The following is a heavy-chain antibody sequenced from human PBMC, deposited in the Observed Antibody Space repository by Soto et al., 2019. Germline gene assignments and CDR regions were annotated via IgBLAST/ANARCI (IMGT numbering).Heavy chain of an antibody. CDR1: GYTFTSYY. D-gene: IGHD6-19*01. CDR2: INPSGGST. CDR3: ARDQSSVAGTRSMVEY. J-gene: IGHJ4*02. Sequence: ASVKVSCKASGYTFTSYYMHWVRQAPGQGLEWMGIINPSGGSTSYAQKFQGRVTMTRDTSTSTVYMELSSLRSEDTAVYYCARDQSSVAGTRSMVEYWGQGTLVTVSS. V-gene: IGHV1-46*03.